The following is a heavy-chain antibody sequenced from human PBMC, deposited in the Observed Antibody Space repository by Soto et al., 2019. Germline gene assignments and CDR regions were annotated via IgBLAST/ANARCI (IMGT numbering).Heavy chain of an antibody. J-gene: IGHJ6*03. CDR3: AARTSGIVDLNYYYYMDV. CDR2: IYYSGST. D-gene: IGHD1-26*01. V-gene: IGHV4-39*01. CDR1: GGSISSSSYY. Sequence: PSETLSLTCTVSGGSISSSSYYWGWIRQPPGKGLEWIGSIYYSGSTYYNPSLKSRVTISVDTSKNQFSLKLSSVTAADTAVYYCAARTSGIVDLNYYYYMDVWGKWTTVTVSS.